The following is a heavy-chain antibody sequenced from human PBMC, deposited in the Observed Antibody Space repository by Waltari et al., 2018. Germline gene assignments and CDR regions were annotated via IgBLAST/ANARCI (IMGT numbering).Heavy chain of an antibody. CDR3: ARRAYCSSTSCNPDY. J-gene: IGHJ4*02. CDR1: GYSFTSYW. D-gene: IGHD2-2*01. V-gene: IGHV5-51*01. Sequence: EVQLVQSGAEVKKPGESLKISCKGSGYSFTSYWSGWVRQMPGKGLEWMGIIYPGDSDTRYSPSFQGQVTISADKSISTAYLQWSSLKASDTAMYYCARRAYCSSTSCNPDYWGQGTLVTVSS. CDR2: IYPGDSDT.